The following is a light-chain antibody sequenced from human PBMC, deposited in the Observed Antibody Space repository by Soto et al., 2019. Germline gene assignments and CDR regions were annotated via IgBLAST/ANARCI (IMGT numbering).Light chain of an antibody. V-gene: IGKV3-20*01. J-gene: IGKJ5*01. Sequence: DIVMTQSPLSLPVTPGEPASISCRASQTLSPNYLAWCQQKPGHPPRLLIYGSSKRATGIPDRFSGSGSGTDFTLTISRLEPDDFGVYFCQQYSALPMTFGQGTRLEIK. CDR2: GSS. CDR1: QTLSPNY. CDR3: QQYSALPMT.